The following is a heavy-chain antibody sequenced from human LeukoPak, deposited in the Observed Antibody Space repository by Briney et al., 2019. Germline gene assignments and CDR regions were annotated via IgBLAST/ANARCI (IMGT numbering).Heavy chain of an antibody. CDR2: INPNSGGT. V-gene: IGHV1-2*02. D-gene: IGHD3-22*01. CDR1: GYIFTDYY. CDR3: ARSSPRTYYYDSIP. Sequence: ASVKVSCKASGYIFTDYYMHWVRQAPGQGLEWVGWINPNSGGTNYAQKFQGRVTMTRDTSISTAYMELSRLRSDDTAVYYCARSSPRTYYYDSIPWGQGTLVTVSS. J-gene: IGHJ5*02.